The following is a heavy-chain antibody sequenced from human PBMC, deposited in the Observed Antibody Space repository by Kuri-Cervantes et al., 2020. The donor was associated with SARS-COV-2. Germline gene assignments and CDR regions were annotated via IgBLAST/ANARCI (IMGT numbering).Heavy chain of an antibody. CDR3: ARDAYSSGWYKTFDY. V-gene: IGHV3-7*01. Sequence: GGSLRLSCAASGFTFSSYWMSWVRQAPGKGLEWVANIKQDGSEKYYADSVKGRFTISRDNSKNTLYLQMNSLRAEDTAVYYCARDAYSSGWYKTFDYWGQGTLVTVSS. J-gene: IGHJ4*02. D-gene: IGHD6-19*01. CDR1: GFTFSSYW. CDR2: IKQDGSEK.